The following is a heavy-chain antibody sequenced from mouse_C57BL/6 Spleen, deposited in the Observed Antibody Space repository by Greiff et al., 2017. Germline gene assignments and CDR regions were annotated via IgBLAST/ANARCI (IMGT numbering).Heavy chain of an antibody. CDR2: IDPSDSYT. J-gene: IGHJ1*03. CDR1: GYTFTSYW. CDR3: ARGGGPHWYFDV. Sequence: QVQLQQPGAELVMPGASVKLSCKASGYTFTSYWMHWVKQRPGQGLEWIGEIDPSDSYTNYNQKFKGKSTLTVDKSSSTAYMQLSSLTSEDSAVYYCARGGGPHWYFDVWGTGTTVTVSS. V-gene: IGHV1-69*01.